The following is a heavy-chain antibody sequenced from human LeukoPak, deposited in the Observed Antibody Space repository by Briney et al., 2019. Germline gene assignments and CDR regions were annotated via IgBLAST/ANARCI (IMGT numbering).Heavy chain of an antibody. V-gene: IGHV4-59*01. D-gene: IGHD3-22*01. J-gene: IGHJ3*02. CDR1: GGSISSYY. CDR3: ARAWSSSGYHDAFDI. Sequence: PSETLSLTCTVSGGSISSYYWSWIRQPPGKGLEWIGYIYYSGSTNYNPSLKSRVTISVDTSKNQFSLKLSSVTAADTAVYYCARAWSSSGYHDAFDIWGQGTMVTVSS. CDR2: IYYSGST.